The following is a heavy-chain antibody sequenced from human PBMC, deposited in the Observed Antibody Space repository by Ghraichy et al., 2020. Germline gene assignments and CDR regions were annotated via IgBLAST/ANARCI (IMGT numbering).Heavy chain of an antibody. D-gene: IGHD6-19*01. Sequence: SQTLSLTCTVSGGSISSYYWSWIRQPPGKGLEWIGYIYYSGSTNYNPSLKSRVTISVDTSKNQFSLKLSSVTAADTAVYYCARGAHEEQWLVRVDYYYYGMDVWGQGTTVTVSS. J-gene: IGHJ6*02. CDR1: GGSISSYY. CDR3: ARGAHEEQWLVRVDYYYYGMDV. V-gene: IGHV4-59*01. CDR2: IYYSGST.